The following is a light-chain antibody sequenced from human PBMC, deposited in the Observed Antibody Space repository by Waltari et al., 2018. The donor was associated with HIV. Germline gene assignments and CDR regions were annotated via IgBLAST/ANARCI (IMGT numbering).Light chain of an antibody. V-gene: IGKV1-39*01. CDR1: QNINSS. CDR2: AAS. CDR3: QQSYTTPRT. J-gene: IGKJ1*01. Sequence: IQMTTSPSSLSASVGDRVTLSCRSIQNINSSLSWYQQTLGKAPTVLIFAASNLQTGVPSRFSGSGSGTVFALTISDLQREDFATYYCQQSYTTPRTFGQGTKVEIK.